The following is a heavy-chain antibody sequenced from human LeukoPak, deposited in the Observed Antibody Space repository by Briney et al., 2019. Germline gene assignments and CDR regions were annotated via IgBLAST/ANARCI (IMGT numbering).Heavy chain of an antibody. J-gene: IGHJ4*02. D-gene: IGHD3-22*01. CDR2: IWYDGSNK. CDR3: ARDPNYYHSSGSFDY. CDR1: GFTFSNYG. V-gene: IGHV3-33*01. Sequence: QVQLVASGGGVVQPGRSLRLSCAASGFTFSNYGMHWVRQAPGKGLEWVAVIWYDGSNKYYADSVKGRFTISRDNSMDTLYLQMNSLRAEDTAVYYCARDPNYYHSSGSFDYWGQGTLVTVSS.